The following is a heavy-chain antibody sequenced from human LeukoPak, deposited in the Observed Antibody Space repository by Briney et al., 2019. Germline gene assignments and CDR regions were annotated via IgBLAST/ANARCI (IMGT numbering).Heavy chain of an antibody. Sequence: SGGSLRLSCAASGFTFISYWMSWVRQAPGKGLEWVANIKQDGSEKYYVDSVKGRFTISIDNAKNSLYLQMNSLRAEDTAVYYCASPISVPYYFDYWGQGTLVTVSS. V-gene: IGHV3-7*01. CDR2: IKQDGSEK. CDR1: GFTFISYW. J-gene: IGHJ4*02. D-gene: IGHD2-2*01. CDR3: ASPISVPYYFDY.